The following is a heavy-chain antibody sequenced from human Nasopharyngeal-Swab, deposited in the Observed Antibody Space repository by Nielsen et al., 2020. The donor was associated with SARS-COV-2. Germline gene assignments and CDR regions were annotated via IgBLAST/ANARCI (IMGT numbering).Heavy chain of an antibody. D-gene: IGHD6-19*01. CDR1: GGSISSYY. CDR3: ARGPDNSGFYAFPF. V-gene: IGHV4-4*07. J-gene: IGHJ4*02. Sequence: SETLSLTCTVSGGSISSYYWSWIRQPAGKGLEWIGRIYTSGNTNYNPSLKSRVTMSVDTSKNQFSLKLTSVTAADTAVYYCARGPDNSGFYAFPFWGRGILVTVSS. CDR2: IYTSGNT.